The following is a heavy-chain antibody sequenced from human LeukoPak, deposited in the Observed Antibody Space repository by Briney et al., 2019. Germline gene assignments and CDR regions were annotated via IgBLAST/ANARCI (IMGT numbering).Heavy chain of an antibody. CDR2: IRYDGSNK. D-gene: IGHD5-24*01. Sequence: GGSLRLSCAESGFTFSSYGMHWVRQAPGKGLEWVAFIRYDGSNKCYADSVRGRFTISRDNAKSSLNLQMSSLRADDTAVYYCARHGRHNFDYWGQGTLVTVSS. V-gene: IGHV3-30*02. J-gene: IGHJ4*02. CDR1: GFTFSSYG. CDR3: ARHGRHNFDY.